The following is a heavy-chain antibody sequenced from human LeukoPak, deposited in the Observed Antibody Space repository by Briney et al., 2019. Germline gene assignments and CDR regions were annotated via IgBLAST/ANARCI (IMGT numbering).Heavy chain of an antibody. CDR2: IYYSGST. Sequence: SETLSLTCAVSGGSISSSNWWSWIRQHPGKGLEWIGYIYYSGSTYYNPSLKSRVTISVDTSKNQFSLKLSSVTAADMAVYYCARDSSSWFDYWGQGTLVTVSS. D-gene: IGHD6-13*01. CDR1: GGSISSSNW. J-gene: IGHJ4*02. V-gene: IGHV4-31*11. CDR3: ARDSSSWFDY.